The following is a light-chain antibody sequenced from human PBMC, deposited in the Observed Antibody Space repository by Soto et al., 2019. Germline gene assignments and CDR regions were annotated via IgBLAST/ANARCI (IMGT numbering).Light chain of an antibody. CDR1: QSISSR. CDR3: QEYDGHCA. CDR2: RAS. Sequence: DIQMTQSPSTLSASVGDRVTITCRASQSISSRLAWYQQKPGKAPKLLIYRASTLESGVPSRFSGSGSGTEVTLTISSLQPDDFATYFCQEYDGHCAFGQGTKLEI. J-gene: IGKJ2*01. V-gene: IGKV1-5*03.